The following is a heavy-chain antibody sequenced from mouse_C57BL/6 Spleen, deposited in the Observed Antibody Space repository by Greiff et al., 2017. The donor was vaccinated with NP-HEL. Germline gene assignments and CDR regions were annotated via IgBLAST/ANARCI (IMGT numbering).Heavy chain of an antibody. CDR2: ISFSGST. CDR1: GYSITSDY. V-gene: IGHV3-8*01. D-gene: IGHD2-13*01. Sequence: EVQLQQSGPGLAKPSQTLSLTCSVTGYSITSDYWNWIRKFPGNKLEYMGYISFSGSTYYNPSLKSRISITRDTSKNQYNLQLNSVTTEDTATYYCARYKNGEENWYFDVWGTGTTVTVSS. J-gene: IGHJ1*03. CDR3: ARYKNGEENWYFDV.